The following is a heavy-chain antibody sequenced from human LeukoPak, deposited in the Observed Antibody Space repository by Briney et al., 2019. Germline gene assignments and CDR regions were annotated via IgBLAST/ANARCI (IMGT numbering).Heavy chain of an antibody. D-gene: IGHD2-21*02. Sequence: PGRSLRLSCAASGFTFSSYGMHWVRQAPGKGLEWVAVIWYDGSNKYYADSVKGRFTISRDNSKNTLYLQMNSLRAEDMAVYYCARDRVSADSTSCLVRGGDCYSKPAGGMDVWGQGTTVTVSS. J-gene: IGHJ6*02. CDR2: IWYDGSNK. CDR1: GFTFSSYG. CDR3: ARDRVSADSTSCLVRGGDCYSKPAGGMDV. V-gene: IGHV3-33*01.